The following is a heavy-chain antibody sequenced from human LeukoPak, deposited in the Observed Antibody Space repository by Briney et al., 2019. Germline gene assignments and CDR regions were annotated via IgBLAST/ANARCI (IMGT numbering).Heavy chain of an antibody. CDR3: ATDLVGGTSLVY. D-gene: IGHD1-14*01. CDR2: ISSSGSTI. Sequence: GGSLRLSCAASGFTFSDYYMNWIRQAPGKGLEWVSYISSSGSTIYYADSVKGRFTISRDNAKNSLYLQMNSLRAEDTAVYYCATDLVGGTSLVYWGQGTLVTVSS. CDR1: GFTFSDYY. V-gene: IGHV3-11*04. J-gene: IGHJ4*02.